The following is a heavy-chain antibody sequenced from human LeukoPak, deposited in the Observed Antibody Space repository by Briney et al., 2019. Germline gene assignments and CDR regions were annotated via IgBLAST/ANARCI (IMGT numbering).Heavy chain of an antibody. CDR2: IYTSGST. CDR1: GGSISSYY. J-gene: IGHJ6*03. D-gene: IGHD3-10*01. CDR3: ARRGRRSPNYMDV. Sequence: SETLSLTCTVSGGSISSYYWSWIRQPPGKGLEWIGHIYTSGSTNYNPSLKSRVTISVDTSKNQFSLKLSSVTAADTAVYYCARRGRRSPNYMDVWGKGTTVTVSS. V-gene: IGHV4-4*09.